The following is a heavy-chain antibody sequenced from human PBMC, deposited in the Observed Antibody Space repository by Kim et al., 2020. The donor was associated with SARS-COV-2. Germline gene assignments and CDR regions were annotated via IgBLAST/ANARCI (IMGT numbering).Heavy chain of an antibody. CDR2: IYHSGST. V-gene: IGHV4-30-2*01. J-gene: IGHJ4*02. CDR1: GGSISSGGYS. CDR3: ARVTYYGSGSRYYFDY. D-gene: IGHD3-10*01. Sequence: SETLSLTCAVSGGSISSGGYSWSWIRQPPGKGLEWIGYIYHSGSTYYNPSLKSRVTISVDRSKNQFSLKLSSVTAADTAVYYCARVTYYGSGSRYYFDYWGQGTLVTVSS.